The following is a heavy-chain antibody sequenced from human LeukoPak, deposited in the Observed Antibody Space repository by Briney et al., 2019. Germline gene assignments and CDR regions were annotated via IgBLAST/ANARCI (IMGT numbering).Heavy chain of an antibody. J-gene: IGHJ5*01. CDR1: GDSTSDFY. D-gene: IGHD2-8*01. CDR2: IHYSGSS. CDR3: ALAPNSNWFDF. V-gene: IGHV4-59*03. Sequence: SETLSLTCTVSGDSTSDFYWNWIRQSPGKGLEWIGNIHYSGSSVYNPSLKSRATISIDTSRRQLFLKLNSVTVADTAVYFCALAPNSNWFDFWGPGTLVTVSS.